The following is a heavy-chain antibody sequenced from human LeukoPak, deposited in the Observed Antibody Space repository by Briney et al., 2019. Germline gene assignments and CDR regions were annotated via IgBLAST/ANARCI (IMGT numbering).Heavy chain of an antibody. V-gene: IGHV3-66*01. CDR1: GFTVSSNY. Sequence: GGSLSLSCAASGFTVSSNYMSWVRQAPGKGLEWVSVIYSGGSTYYADSVKGRFTISRDNSKNTLYLQMNSLRAEDTAVYYCARETGYFDYWGQGTLVTVSS. CDR3: ARETGYFDY. CDR2: IYSGGST. J-gene: IGHJ4*02.